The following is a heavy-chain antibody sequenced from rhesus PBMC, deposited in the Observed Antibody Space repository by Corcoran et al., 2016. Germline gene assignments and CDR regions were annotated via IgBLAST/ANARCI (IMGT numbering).Heavy chain of an antibody. D-gene: IGHD6-31*01. V-gene: IGHV1S2*01. Sequence: QVQLVQSGAEVKQPGSSVKVSCKASGYTFTDSYIPWLRQAPRHGLEWMGWSNPVNGNTNYAQKLQGRVTMTRDTSTSTAYMELSSRRSEDTAVYYCARGDSSGWYYFDYWGQGVLVTVSS. CDR3: ARGDSSGWYYFDY. J-gene: IGHJ4*01. CDR2: SNPVNGNT. CDR1: GYTFTDSY.